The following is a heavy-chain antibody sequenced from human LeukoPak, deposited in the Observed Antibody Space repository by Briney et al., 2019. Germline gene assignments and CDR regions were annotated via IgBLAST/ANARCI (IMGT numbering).Heavy chain of an antibody. D-gene: IGHD2-15*01. CDR1: GFTFSSYE. Sequence: LPGGSLRLSCAASGFTFSSYEMNWVRQAPGKGLEWVSYISSSGSTIYYADSVKGRFTISRDNAKNSLYLQMNSLRAEDTAVYYCARRIGYCSGGSCYRHAFDIWGQGTMVTVSS. CDR3: ARRIGYCSGGSCYRHAFDI. CDR2: ISSSGSTI. V-gene: IGHV3-48*03. J-gene: IGHJ3*02.